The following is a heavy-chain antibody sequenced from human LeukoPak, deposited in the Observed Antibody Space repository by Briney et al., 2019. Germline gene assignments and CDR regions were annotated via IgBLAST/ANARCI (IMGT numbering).Heavy chain of an antibody. D-gene: IGHD3-22*01. J-gene: IGHJ4*02. CDR3: ATSYYYDSSGYYYYFDY. Sequence: GGSLRLSCAASGFTFSSYAMSWVRQAPGKGLEWVSAISGSGGSTYYADSVKGRFTFSRDNSKNTLYLQMNSLRAEDTAVYYCATSYYYDSSGYYYYFDYWGQGTLVTVSS. CDR2: ISGSGGST. CDR1: GFTFSSYA. V-gene: IGHV3-23*01.